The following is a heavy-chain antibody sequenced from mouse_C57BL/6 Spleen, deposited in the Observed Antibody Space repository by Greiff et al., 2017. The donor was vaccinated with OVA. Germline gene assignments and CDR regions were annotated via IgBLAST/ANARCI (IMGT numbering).Heavy chain of an antibody. CDR3: ARDYSNYEYFDV. CDR2: IYPGDGDT. CDR1: GYAFSSSW. J-gene: IGHJ1*03. Sequence: QVQLQQSGPELVKPGASVKISCKASGYAFSSSWMNWVKQRPGKGLEWIGRIYPGDGDTNYNGKLKGKATLTADKSSSTAYMQLSSLTSEDSAVYFCARDYSNYEYFDVWGTGTTVTVSS. D-gene: IGHD2-5*01. V-gene: IGHV1-82*01.